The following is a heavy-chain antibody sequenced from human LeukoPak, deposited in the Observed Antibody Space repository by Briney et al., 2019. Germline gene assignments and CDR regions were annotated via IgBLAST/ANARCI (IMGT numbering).Heavy chain of an antibody. J-gene: IGHJ4*02. CDR2: IGPDGGTT. V-gene: IGHV3-64*01. D-gene: IGHD6-13*01. CDR3: ARGAQLTDY. Sequence: GGALRLSCAASGFTFYTYGMHWVRQAPGKGLEYVSGIGPDGGTTYYANSVKGRFTISRDNSKYMLYLQMGSLTADDMAVYYCARGAQLTDYWGQGTLVAVSS. CDR1: GFTFYTYG.